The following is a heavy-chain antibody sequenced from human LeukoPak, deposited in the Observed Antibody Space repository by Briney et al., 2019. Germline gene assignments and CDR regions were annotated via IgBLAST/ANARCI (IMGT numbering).Heavy chain of an antibody. CDR1: GFTFDDYA. CDR3: ARGGPSTVVTPGSFDY. V-gene: IGHV3-48*04. J-gene: IGHJ4*02. Sequence: GGSLRLSCAASGFTFDDYAMHWVRQAPGKGLEWVSYISSSSSTIYYADSVKGRFTISRDNAKNSLYLQMNSLRAEDTAVYYCARGGPSTVVTPGSFDYWGQGTLVTVSS. D-gene: IGHD4-23*01. CDR2: ISSSSSTI.